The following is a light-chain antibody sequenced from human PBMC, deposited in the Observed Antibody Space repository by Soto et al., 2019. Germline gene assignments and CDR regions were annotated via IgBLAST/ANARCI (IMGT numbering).Light chain of an antibody. CDR2: EVN. J-gene: IGLJ1*01. CDR3: TSYTSARTYV. V-gene: IGLV2-14*01. CDR1: SSDIGGYNS. Sequence: QSVVTQAASVSGSPGQSVTISCTGSSSDIGGYNSVSWYQQPPGKAPKLLIYEVNNRPSGVSDRFSGSKSGNTASLTISGLQAEDEADYYCTSYTSARTYVLGTGTKLTVL.